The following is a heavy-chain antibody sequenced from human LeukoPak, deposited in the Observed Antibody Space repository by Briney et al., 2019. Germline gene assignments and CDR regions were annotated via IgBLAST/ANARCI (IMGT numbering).Heavy chain of an antibody. CDR2: IYSGGTT. Sequence: GGSLRLSCAASEFIVSDNYMSWVRQAPGKGLEWVSVIYSGGTTYYAASVRGRFTISRDNSKNPLYLLMNSLRAEDTAVYYCARLDGVWSGPYYKGYFEYWGQGTLVTVSS. J-gene: IGHJ4*02. D-gene: IGHD3-3*01. CDR3: ARLDGVWSGPYYKGYFEY. V-gene: IGHV3-66*02. CDR1: EFIVSDNY.